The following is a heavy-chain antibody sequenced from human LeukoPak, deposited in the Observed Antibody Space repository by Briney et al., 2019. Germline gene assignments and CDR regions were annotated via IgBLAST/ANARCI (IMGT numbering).Heavy chain of an antibody. D-gene: IGHD3-3*01. V-gene: IGHV1-8*01. Sequence: GASVKVSCKPSGDTFSSHDFNWVRQATGQGLEWMGWMNPKTGGTGYAQKFQGRVTMTRDTSIGTAYMELSSLTSEDTAIYYCARGPNYNIWSGSWTYYYMGVWGEGTTVTVSS. CDR1: GDTFSSHD. CDR3: ARGPNYNIWSGSWTYYYMGV. J-gene: IGHJ6*03. CDR2: MNPKTGGT.